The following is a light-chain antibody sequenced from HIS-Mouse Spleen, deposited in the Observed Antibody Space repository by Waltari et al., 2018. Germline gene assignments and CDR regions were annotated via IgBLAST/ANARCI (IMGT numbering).Light chain of an antibody. Sequence: QSALTQPRPVSGSPGQSVTISCTGTSSDVGGYNYVSWNQQHPGKAPKLMIYDVSKRPSGVPDRFSGSKSGNTASLTISGLQAEDEADYYCCSYAGSYTLVFGGGTKLTVL. J-gene: IGLJ2*01. V-gene: IGLV2-11*01. CDR1: SSDVGGYNY. CDR3: CSYAGSYTLV. CDR2: DVS.